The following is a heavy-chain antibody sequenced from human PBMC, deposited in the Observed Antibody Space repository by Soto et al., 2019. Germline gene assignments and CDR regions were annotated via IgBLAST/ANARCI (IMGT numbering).Heavy chain of an antibody. J-gene: IGHJ6*02. D-gene: IGHD3-9*01. CDR3: ARDRYDILTGYYIPPSYYYYGMDV. CDR1: GFTFSSYA. Sequence: GGSLRLSCAASGFTFSSYAMHWVRQAPGKGLEWVAVISYDGSNKYYADSVKGRFTISRDNSKNTLYLQMNSLRAEDTAVYYCARDRYDILTGYYIPPSYYYYGMDVWGQGTTVTVSS. V-gene: IGHV3-30-3*01. CDR2: ISYDGSNK.